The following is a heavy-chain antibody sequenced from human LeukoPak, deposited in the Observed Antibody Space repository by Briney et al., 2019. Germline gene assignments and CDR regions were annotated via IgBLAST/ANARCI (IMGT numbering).Heavy chain of an antibody. D-gene: IGHD3-10*02. V-gene: IGHV3-30*18. CDR2: ISYDGSNT. Sequence: PGGSLRLSCAASGFTFSSYGIHWVRQAPGKRLEWVAVISYDGSNTYYADSVKGRFTISRDNSKNTLYLQMNSLRAEDTAVYYCAKDLNSFLVFGWFDPWGQGTLVTVSS. CDR1: GFTFSSYG. CDR3: AKDLNSFLVFGWFDP. J-gene: IGHJ5*02.